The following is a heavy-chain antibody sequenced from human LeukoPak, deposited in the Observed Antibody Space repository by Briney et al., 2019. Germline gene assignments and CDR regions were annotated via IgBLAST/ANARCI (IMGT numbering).Heavy chain of an antibody. D-gene: IGHD2-15*01. CDR3: ARGGTWSGSYYYYGMDV. CDR2: IYYSGST. V-gene: IGHV4-30-4*01. CDR1: GGSISSGDYY. Sequence: PSETLSLTCTVSGGSISSGDYYWSWIRQPPGKGPEWIGYIYYSGSTHYNPSLKSRVIVSVDMSKNQFALKLSSVTAADTAVYYCARGGTWSGSYYYYGMDVWGQGTTVTVSS. J-gene: IGHJ6*02.